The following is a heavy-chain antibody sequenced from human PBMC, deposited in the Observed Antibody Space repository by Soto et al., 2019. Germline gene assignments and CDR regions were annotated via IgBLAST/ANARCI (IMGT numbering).Heavy chain of an antibody. D-gene: IGHD3-16*01. J-gene: IGHJ2*01. V-gene: IGHV6-1*01. CDR3: ARGSLRGGNWYFDL. CDR1: GDSVSKNSAT. CDR2: TYYRSKWYN. Sequence: QEQLQQSGPGLVKPSQTLSLTCAISGDSVSKNSATWNWIRQSPARGLEWLGRTYYRSKWYNDYAVFVKSRITINTDTSKNQFSLQLNSVTPEDTAVYYCARGSLRGGNWYFDLWGRGTLVTVSS.